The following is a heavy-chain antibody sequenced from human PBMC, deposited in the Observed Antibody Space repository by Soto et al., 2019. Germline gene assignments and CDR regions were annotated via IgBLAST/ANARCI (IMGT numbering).Heavy chain of an antibody. Sequence: EVQLVESGGGLVKPGGSLRLSCAASGFNFNSYTINWVRQAPGKRLEWLSSISSSGYIFSTDSLRGRCTISRDNAKNSVYLQINSLRAEDTAVYCCARDCSGGSCYPGMDVWGQGTTVTVSS. J-gene: IGHJ6*02. V-gene: IGHV3-21*01. D-gene: IGHD2-15*01. CDR2: ISSSGYI. CDR3: ARDCSGGSCYPGMDV. CDR1: GFNFNSYT.